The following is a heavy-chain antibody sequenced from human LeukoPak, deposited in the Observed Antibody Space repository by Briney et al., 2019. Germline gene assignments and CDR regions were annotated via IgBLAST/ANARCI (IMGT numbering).Heavy chain of an antibody. V-gene: IGHV4-30-2*01. J-gene: IGHJ3*02. Sequence: SETLSLTCTVSGGSISSGGYYWSWIRQPPGKGLEWIGYIYHSGSTYYNPSLKSRVTISVDRSKNQFSLKLSSVTAADTAVYYCARVRFEYSSSYDAFDIWGQGTMVTVSS. D-gene: IGHD6-6*01. CDR2: IYHSGST. CDR1: GGSISSGGYY. CDR3: ARVRFEYSSSYDAFDI.